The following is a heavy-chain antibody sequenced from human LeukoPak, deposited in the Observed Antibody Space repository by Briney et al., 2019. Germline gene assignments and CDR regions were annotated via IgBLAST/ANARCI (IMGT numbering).Heavy chain of an antibody. CDR3: ARDLKGPPGEGGWFDP. J-gene: IGHJ5*02. CDR1: GGSISSSSYY. D-gene: IGHD2-21*01. Sequence: SETLSLTCTVSGGSISSSSYYWGWIRQPPGKGLEWIGSIYYSGSTYYNPSLKSRVTMSVDTSKNQFSLKLSSVTAADTAVYYCARDLKGPPGEGGWFDPWGQGTLVTVSS. CDR2: IYYSGST. V-gene: IGHV4-39*07.